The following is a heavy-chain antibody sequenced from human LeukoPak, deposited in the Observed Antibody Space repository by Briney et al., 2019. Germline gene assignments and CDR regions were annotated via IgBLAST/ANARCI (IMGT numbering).Heavy chain of an antibody. CDR2: ISAYNGNT. V-gene: IGHV1-18*01. J-gene: IGHJ4*02. CDR3: ARLVDPNWNYEPTDY. Sequence: ASVKVSCKASGGTFSSYAISWARQAPGQGLEWMGWISAYNGNTNYAQKLQGRVTMTTDTSTSTAYMELRSLRSDDTAVYYCARLVDPNWNYEPTDYWGQGTLVTVSS. D-gene: IGHD1-7*01. CDR1: GGTFSSYA.